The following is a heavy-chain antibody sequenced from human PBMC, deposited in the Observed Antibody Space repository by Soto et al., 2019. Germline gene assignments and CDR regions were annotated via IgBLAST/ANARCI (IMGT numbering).Heavy chain of an antibody. CDR3: ARTVLEWHGPTWFYMDV. Sequence: PGESLKISCEGSGYSFTSYYIGWVRQMPGRGLEWMGTIHPGDSDTRYSPSFQGRVTISADKSTSTAYLQWSSLKASDTAIYYCARTVLEWHGPTWFYMDVWGKGTTVTVS. D-gene: IGHD3-3*01. CDR1: GYSFTSYY. V-gene: IGHV5-51*01. CDR2: IHPGDSDT. J-gene: IGHJ6*03.